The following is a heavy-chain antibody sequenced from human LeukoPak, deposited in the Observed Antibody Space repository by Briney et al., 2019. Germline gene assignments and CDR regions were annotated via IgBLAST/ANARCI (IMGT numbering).Heavy chain of an antibody. CDR3: ARHVGAAAADPYFDY. J-gene: IGHJ4*02. CDR1: GYSFTSYW. D-gene: IGHD6-13*01. CDR2: ICPGDSDT. V-gene: IGHV5-51*01. Sequence: RGESLKISCKGSGYSFTSYWIGWVRQMPGKGLEWMGIICPGDSDTRYSPSFQGQVTISADKSISTAYLQWSSLKASDTAMYYCARHVGAAAADPYFDYWGQGTLVTVSS.